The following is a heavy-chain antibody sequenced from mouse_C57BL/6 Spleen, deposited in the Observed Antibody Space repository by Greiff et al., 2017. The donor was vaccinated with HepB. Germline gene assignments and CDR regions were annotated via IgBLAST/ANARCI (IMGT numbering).Heavy chain of an antibody. CDR3: ARGNDYDGWFAY. CDR1: GYTFTSYW. Sequence: QVQLQQPGAELVKPGASVKLSCKASGYTFTSYWLQWVKQRPGQGLEWIGEIDPSDSYTNYNQKFKGKATLTVDTSSSTAYMQLSSLTSEDAAVYYCARGNDYDGWFAYWGQGTLVTVSA. D-gene: IGHD2-4*01. J-gene: IGHJ3*01. CDR2: IDPSDSYT. V-gene: IGHV1-50*01.